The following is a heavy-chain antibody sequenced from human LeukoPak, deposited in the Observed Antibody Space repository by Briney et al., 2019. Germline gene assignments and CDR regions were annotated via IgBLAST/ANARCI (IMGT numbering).Heavy chain of an antibody. Sequence: PGGSLRLSCTASAFAFSNHAMSWVRQTPGKGLQWVGRIKSKIDGGTTDYAAPVKGKFTILRDDSKNTLYLQMNSLKTEDTAIYYCTTDRQGTGTTAYWGQGTLVTVSS. D-gene: IGHD1-7*01. V-gene: IGHV3-15*01. CDR3: TTDRQGTGTTAY. J-gene: IGHJ4*02. CDR2: IKSKIDGGTT. CDR1: AFAFSNHA.